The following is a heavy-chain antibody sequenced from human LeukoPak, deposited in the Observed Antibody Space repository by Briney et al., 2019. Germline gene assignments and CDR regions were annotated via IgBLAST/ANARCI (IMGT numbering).Heavy chain of an antibody. Sequence: ASVKVSCKASGYIFTNYGISWVRQAPGQGLEWLGCISTYTGNTNSAEKFQGRVIMTTDTSATSAYLELRSLRSDDTGVYYCAREGGWGPTDYGDHVYWGQGTLVTVSS. CDR2: ISTYTGNT. CDR3: AREGGWGPTDYGDHVY. D-gene: IGHD4-17*01. V-gene: IGHV1-18*01. CDR1: GYIFTNYG. J-gene: IGHJ4*02.